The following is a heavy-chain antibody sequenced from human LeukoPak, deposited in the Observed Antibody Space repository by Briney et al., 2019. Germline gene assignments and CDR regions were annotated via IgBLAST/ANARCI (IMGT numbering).Heavy chain of an antibody. D-gene: IGHD6-13*01. CDR2: ISGSGGST. CDR3: AKDSSSWYTYYFDY. CDR1: RFTFSSYA. V-gene: IGHV3-23*01. Sequence: PGGSLRLSCAASRFTFSSYAMSWVRQAPGKGLEWVSAISGSGGSTYYADSVKGRFTISRDNSKNTLYLQMNSLRAEDTAVYYCAKDSSSWYTYYFDYWGQGTLVTVSS. J-gene: IGHJ4*02.